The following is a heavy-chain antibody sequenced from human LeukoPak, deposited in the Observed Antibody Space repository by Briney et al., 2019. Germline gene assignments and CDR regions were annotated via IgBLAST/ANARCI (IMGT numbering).Heavy chain of an antibody. V-gene: IGHV5-51*01. Sequence: GGALQSSCKGSGYGFTSYWIGWGRRMPGKGGEWMGIIYPGDSDTRYSPSFQGQVTISADKSISTAYLQCSSLKASDTAMYYCARQINLYAFDIWGQGTMVTVSS. CDR1: GYGFTSYW. J-gene: IGHJ3*02. CDR3: ARQINLYAFDI. CDR2: IYPGDSDT.